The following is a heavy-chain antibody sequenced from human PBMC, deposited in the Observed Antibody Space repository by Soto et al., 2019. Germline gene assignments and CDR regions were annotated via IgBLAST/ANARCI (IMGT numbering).Heavy chain of an antibody. CDR2: IIPIFGTA. V-gene: IGHV1-69*12. CDR1: GGTFSSYA. CDR3: ARVENLLVPAATLAGHNYYYYGMDV. D-gene: IGHD2-2*01. Sequence: QVQLVQSGAEVKKPGSSVKVSCKASGGTFSSYAISWVRQAPGQGLEWMGGIIPIFGTANYAQKFQGRVTITADESTSTAYMELSSLRSEDTAVYYCARVENLLVPAATLAGHNYYYYGMDVWGQGTTVTVSS. J-gene: IGHJ6*02.